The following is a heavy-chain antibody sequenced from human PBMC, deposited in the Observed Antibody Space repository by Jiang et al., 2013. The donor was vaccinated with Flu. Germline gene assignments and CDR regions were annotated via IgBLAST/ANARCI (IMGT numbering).Heavy chain of an antibody. CDR1: GYAFTSHY. D-gene: IGHD6-13*01. CDR2: INPSNGGT. J-gene: IGHJ5*02. Sequence: SGAEVKKPGASVKISCKASGYAFTSHYMHWVRQAPGQGLEWMAIINPSNGGTNYAQKFQGRVTLTRDTSTSTVYMELSSLRSEDTAVYYCARDTSAADTFWWFDPWGQGTLVTVSS. V-gene: IGHV1-46*01. CDR3: ARDTSAADTFWWFDP.